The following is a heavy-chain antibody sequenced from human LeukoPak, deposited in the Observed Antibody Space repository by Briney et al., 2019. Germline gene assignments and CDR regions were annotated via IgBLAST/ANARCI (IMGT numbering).Heavy chain of an antibody. Sequence: PSQTLSLTCTVSGGSISSGGYFWSWVRQHPGKGLEWIVYISHSGSTYYNPSLKSRVTISLDTSKDRFSLRLSSVTAADTAVYYCARDLWFGDYNWFDAWGQGTLVTVSS. CDR2: ISHSGST. D-gene: IGHD3-10*01. CDR1: GGSISSGGYF. J-gene: IGHJ5*01. CDR3: ARDLWFGDYNWFDA. V-gene: IGHV4-31*03.